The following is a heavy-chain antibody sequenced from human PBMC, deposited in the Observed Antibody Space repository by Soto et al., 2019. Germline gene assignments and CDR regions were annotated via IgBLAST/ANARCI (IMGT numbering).Heavy chain of an antibody. CDR3: ACEEWGYGSGGSSGAGGESYYYYGMDG. V-gene: IGHV1-46*01. CDR1: GYTFTSYY. D-gene: IGHD2-15*01. Sequence: ASVKVSCKASGYTFTSYYMHWVRQAPGQGLEWMGIINPSGGSTSYAQKFQGRVTMTRDTSTSTVYMELSSLRSEDTAVYYCACEEWGYGSGGSSGAGGESYYYYGMDGWGQGTTVTVSS. J-gene: IGHJ6*02. CDR2: INPSGGST.